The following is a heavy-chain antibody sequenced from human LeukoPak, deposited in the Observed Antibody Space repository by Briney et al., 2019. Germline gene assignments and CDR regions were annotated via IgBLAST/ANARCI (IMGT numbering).Heavy chain of an antibody. CDR2: MNPNSGNT. CDR3: ARGRGGSYFYLFGSLLKKYYYYMDV. V-gene: IGHV1-8*01. Sequence: ASVKVSCKASGYTFTSYDINWVRQATGQGLEWMGWMNPNSGNTGYAQKFQGRVTMTRNTSISTAYMELSSLRSEDTAVYYCARGRGGSYFYLFGSLLKKYYYYMDVWGKGTTVTISS. CDR1: GYTFTSYD. J-gene: IGHJ6*03. D-gene: IGHD1-26*01.